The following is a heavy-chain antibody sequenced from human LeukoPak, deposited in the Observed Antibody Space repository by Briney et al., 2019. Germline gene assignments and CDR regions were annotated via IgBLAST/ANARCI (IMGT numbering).Heavy chain of an antibody. V-gene: IGHV4-34*01. Sequence: SETLSLTCAVYGGSFSSYYWSWIRQPPGKGLEWIAEIYHDGNTNYNPSLKSRVTISVDTSNNHFSLKLSSVTAADAAVYYCARGPGQLTSECFDSWGQGILVTVSS. J-gene: IGHJ5*01. CDR1: GGSFSSYY. CDR3: ARGPGQLTSECFDS. CDR2: IYHDGNT. D-gene: IGHD6-13*01.